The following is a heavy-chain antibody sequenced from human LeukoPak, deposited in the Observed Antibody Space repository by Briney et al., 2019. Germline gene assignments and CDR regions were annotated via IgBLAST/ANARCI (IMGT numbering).Heavy chain of an antibody. CDR1: GFTFSSYW. V-gene: IGHV3-7*01. CDR2: INQDGSEK. Sequence: GGSLRLSCAASGFTFSSYWMTWVRQAPGKGLEWVANINQDGSEKYYVDSVKGRFTISRDNAKNSLYLQMDSLRAEDTAVYYCARTTWIQLWLPDSWGQGTLVTVSS. J-gene: IGHJ4*02. D-gene: IGHD5-18*01. CDR3: ARTTWIQLWLPDS.